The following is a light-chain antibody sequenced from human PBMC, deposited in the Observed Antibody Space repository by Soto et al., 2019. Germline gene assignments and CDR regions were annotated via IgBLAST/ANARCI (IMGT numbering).Light chain of an antibody. V-gene: IGKV3-15*01. CDR1: QSVSSN. CDR3: QQYNNWPPWT. J-gene: IGKJ1*01. CDR2: GAS. Sequence: EMVMTHSPPTLCXXXXXXXTXXXRSSQSVSSNLAWYQQKPGQAPRLLIYGASTRATGIPARFSGSGSGTEFTLTISSLQSEDFAVYYCQQYNNWPPWTFGQGTKVDIK.